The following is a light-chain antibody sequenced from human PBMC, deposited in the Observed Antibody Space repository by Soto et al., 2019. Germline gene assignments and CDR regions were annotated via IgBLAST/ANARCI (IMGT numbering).Light chain of an antibody. CDR2: GAS. CDR1: QSVSSN. CDR3: QQYNNWPPTWT. V-gene: IGKV3-15*01. Sequence: EIVMTQSPATLSVSPGERATLSCRASQSVSSNLAWYQQKPGQAPRLLIYGASTRATGIPARFSGSGSGTGFTLTISSLQSEDLAVYYCQQYNNWPPTWTFGQGTKVEIK. J-gene: IGKJ1*01.